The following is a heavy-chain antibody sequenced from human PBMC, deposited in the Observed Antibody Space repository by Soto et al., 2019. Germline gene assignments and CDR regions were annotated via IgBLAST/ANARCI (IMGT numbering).Heavy chain of an antibody. CDR1: GGSISSSSYY. D-gene: IGHD4-17*01. CDR3: ARIHLNRMTTVTFDY. Sequence: PSETLSLTCTVSGGSISSSSYYWGWIRQPPGKGLEWIGSIYYSGSTYYNPSLKSRVTISVDTSKNQFSLKLSSVTAADTAVYYCARIHLNRMTTVTFDYWGQGTLVTVSS. CDR2: IYYSGST. J-gene: IGHJ4*02. V-gene: IGHV4-39*01.